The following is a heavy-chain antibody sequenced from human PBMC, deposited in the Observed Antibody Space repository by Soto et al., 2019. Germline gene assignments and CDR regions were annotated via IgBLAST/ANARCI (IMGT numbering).Heavy chain of an antibody. CDR3: ARVVDYDTPLSGHWFDP. J-gene: IGHJ5*02. Sequence: ASVKVSCKASGYTFTSYGISWVRQAPGQGLEWMGWISAYNGNTNYAQKLQGRVTMTTDTSTSTAYMELRSLRSDDTAVYYCARVVDYDTPLSGHWFDPWGQGTLVTVSS. CDR2: ISAYNGNT. CDR1: GYTFTSYG. D-gene: IGHD1-26*01. V-gene: IGHV1-18*01.